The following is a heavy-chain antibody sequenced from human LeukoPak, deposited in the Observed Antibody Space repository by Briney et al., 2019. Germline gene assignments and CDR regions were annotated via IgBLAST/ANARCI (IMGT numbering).Heavy chain of an antibody. J-gene: IGHJ4*02. CDR1: GFTLDSHW. D-gene: IGHD6-13*01. CDR3: AREIGAGAPVR. CDR2: IKEDGSEK. Sequence: PGGSLRLSCTPSGFTLDSHWMSWVRQAPGKGLEWVANIKEDGSEKYYVDSVKGRFIISSDNAKNSDYLYMNSLSDDHTDVHVFAREIGAGAPVRRGEGNLVIVS. V-gene: IGHV3-7*05.